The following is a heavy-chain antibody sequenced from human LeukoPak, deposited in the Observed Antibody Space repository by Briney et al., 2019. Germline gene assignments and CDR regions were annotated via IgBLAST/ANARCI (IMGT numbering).Heavy chain of an antibody. CDR1: PCSTRSYY. CDR2: IYTSGST. J-gene: IGHJ3*02. CDR3: ARALADDFDI. Sequence: PSETLSLTCTVSPCSTRSYYWSCIRQPAGKGLEWIGRIYTSGSTNYNPSLKSRVTISVDKSKNQFSLKLSSVTAADTAVYYCARALADDFDIWGQGTMVTVSS. V-gene: IGHV4-4*07.